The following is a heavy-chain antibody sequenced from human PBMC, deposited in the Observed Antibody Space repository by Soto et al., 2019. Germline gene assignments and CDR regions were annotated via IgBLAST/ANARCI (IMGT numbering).Heavy chain of an antibody. V-gene: IGHV3-73*01. CDR3: TRSDYDFWSGYYRFFDY. D-gene: IGHD3-3*01. Sequence: GGSLRLSCAASGFTFSGSAMHWVRQASGKGLEWVGRIRSKANSYATAYAASVKGRFTISRDDSKNTAYLQMNSLKTEDTAVYYCTRSDYDFWSGYYRFFDYWGQGTLVTVSS. CDR2: IRSKANSYAT. CDR1: GFTFSGSA. J-gene: IGHJ4*02.